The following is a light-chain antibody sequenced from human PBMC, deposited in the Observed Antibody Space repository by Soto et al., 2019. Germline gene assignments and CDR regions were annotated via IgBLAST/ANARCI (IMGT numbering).Light chain of an antibody. J-gene: IGKJ5*01. Sequence: EIVLTQSPATLSLSPGERATLSCRASQSVSSNLAWYQQKHGQAPRLLIYGASTRATGIPARFSGSGSGTEFTLTISSLQSEDFAVYYCQQYDNWPVTFGQGTRLEI. CDR2: GAS. CDR3: QQYDNWPVT. V-gene: IGKV3-15*01. CDR1: QSVSSN.